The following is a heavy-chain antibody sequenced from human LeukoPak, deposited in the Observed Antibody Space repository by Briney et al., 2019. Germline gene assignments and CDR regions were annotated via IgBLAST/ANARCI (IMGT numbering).Heavy chain of an antibody. CDR2: IYYSGST. J-gene: IGHJ5*02. Sequence: SETLSLTCTVSGGSISSYYWSWIRQPPGKGLEWIGYIYYSGSTNYNPSLKSRVTISVDTSKNQFSLKLSSVTAADTAVYYCARHRALTMVRGVTQKNWFDPWGQGTLVTVSS. CDR1: GGSISSYY. D-gene: IGHD3-10*01. V-gene: IGHV4-59*08. CDR3: ARHRALTMVRGVTQKNWFDP.